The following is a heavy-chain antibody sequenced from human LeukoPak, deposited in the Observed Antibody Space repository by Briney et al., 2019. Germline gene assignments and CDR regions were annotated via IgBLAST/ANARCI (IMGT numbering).Heavy chain of an antibody. D-gene: IGHD3-22*01. J-gene: IGHJ4*02. CDR1: GFTFSSYG. CDR2: VSCDATNY. V-gene: IGHV3-33*06. CDR3: AKSNSGYNYIDF. Sequence: GGSLRLSCAAPGFTFSSYGMHWVRQAPGKGLEWVAGVSCDATNYYYADSVKGRFTISRDNSKNTLSLQMNSLRAEDTAVYFCAKSNSGYNYIDFWGQGALVTVSS.